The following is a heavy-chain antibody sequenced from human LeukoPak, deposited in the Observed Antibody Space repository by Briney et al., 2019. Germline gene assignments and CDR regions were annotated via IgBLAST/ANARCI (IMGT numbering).Heavy chain of an antibody. CDR2: IKEDGSQK. CDR1: GFSLSSQW. Sequence: GGSLRLSCAASGFSLSSQWMSWVRQAPGKGPEWVANIKEDGSQKSHVDSVKGRFTISRDNAKNSLYLQMNSLRAEDTAVYYCARAFSWGQGTLVPVSS. V-gene: IGHV3-7*01. J-gene: IGHJ5*02. D-gene: IGHD3-16*01. CDR3: ARAFS.